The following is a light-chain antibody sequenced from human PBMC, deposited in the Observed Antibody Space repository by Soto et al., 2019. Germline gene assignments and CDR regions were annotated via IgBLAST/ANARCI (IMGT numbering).Light chain of an antibody. Sequence: QSVLTQSPSASASLGASVKLTCTLSSGHSSYAIAWHQKQPGKGPRSLMDLNNDGSHTKGDGIPDRFSGSSSGADRLLIISSLQSEDEADYYCQTWGTGFQFFGGGTQLTVL. CDR3: QTWGTGFQF. J-gene: IGLJ2*01. CDR2: LNNDGSH. V-gene: IGLV4-69*01. CDR1: SGHSSYA.